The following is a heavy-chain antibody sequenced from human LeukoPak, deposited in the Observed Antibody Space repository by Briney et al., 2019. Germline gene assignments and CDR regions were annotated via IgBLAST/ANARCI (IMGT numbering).Heavy chain of an antibody. J-gene: IGHJ4*02. V-gene: IGHV4-39*01. CDR2: IYYSGST. Sequence: PSETLSLTCTVSGGSISSSSYYWGWIRQPPGKGLEWIGSIYYSGSTYYNPSLKSRFTISVDTSKNQLSLKLSSVTAADTAVYYCARGRAYFDWGQGTLVTVSS. CDR3: ARGRAYFD. CDR1: GGSISSSSYY. D-gene: IGHD3-9*01.